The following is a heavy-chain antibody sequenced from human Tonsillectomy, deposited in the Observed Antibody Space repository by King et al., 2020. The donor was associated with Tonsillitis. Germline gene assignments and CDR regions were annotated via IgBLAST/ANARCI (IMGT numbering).Heavy chain of an antibody. CDR2: IYYSGSP. CDR1: GGSISSSSYY. CDR3: AIHLSVTYYSDSSGLGYFDY. D-gene: IGHD3-22*01. J-gene: IGHJ4*02. V-gene: IGHV4-39*07. Sequence: QLQESGPGLVKPSETLSLTCTFSGGSISSSSYYWGWIRQPPGKGLEWIGSIYYSGSPYCNPSLKSRVTISVDTSKNQFSLRLSSVTAADTAVYYCAIHLSVTYYSDSSGLGYFDYWGQGTLVTVSS.